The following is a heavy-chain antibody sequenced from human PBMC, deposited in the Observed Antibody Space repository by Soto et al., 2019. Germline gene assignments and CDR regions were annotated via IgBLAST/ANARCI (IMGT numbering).Heavy chain of an antibody. V-gene: IGHV4-39*01. CDR1: GGSISSSSYY. CDR3: ASQASPYYYYGMDV. J-gene: IGHJ6*02. Sequence: QLQLQESGPGLVKPSETLSLTCTVSGGSISSSSYYWGWIRQPPGKGLEWIGSIYYSGSTYYNPSLKSRVTISVDTAKNQCSLKLSSGTAADTAVYYCASQASPYYYYGMDVWGQGTTVTVSS. CDR2: IYYSGST.